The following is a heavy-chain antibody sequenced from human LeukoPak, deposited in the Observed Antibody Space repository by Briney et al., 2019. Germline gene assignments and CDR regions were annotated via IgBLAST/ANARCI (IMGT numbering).Heavy chain of an antibody. CDR3: ARHDDVPLIRHGFDF. CDR2: IYYSGSA. J-gene: IGHJ4*02. V-gene: IGHV4-61*01. D-gene: IGHD2-2*01. Sequence: PSETLSLTCTVSGGSVSSGSYYWSWVRQPPGKGLEWIGYIYYSGSAKYNPSLKSRVTISVDTSKNQFSLKLTSVTAADTAVYYCARHDDVPLIRHGFDFWGQGALVTISS. CDR1: GGSVSSGSYY.